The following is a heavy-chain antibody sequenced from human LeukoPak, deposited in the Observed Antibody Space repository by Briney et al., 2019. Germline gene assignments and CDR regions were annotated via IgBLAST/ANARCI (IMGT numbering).Heavy chain of an antibody. V-gene: IGHV3-21*01. Sequence: GGSLRLSCAASGFTLSSYSMNWVRQAPGKGLEWVSSISSSSSYIYYADSLKGRFTISRDNAKNSLYLQMNSLRAEDTAVYYCARVWDSGFDYWGQGTLVTVSS. CDR2: ISSSSSYI. CDR1: GFTLSSYS. J-gene: IGHJ4*02. D-gene: IGHD1-26*01. CDR3: ARVWDSGFDY.